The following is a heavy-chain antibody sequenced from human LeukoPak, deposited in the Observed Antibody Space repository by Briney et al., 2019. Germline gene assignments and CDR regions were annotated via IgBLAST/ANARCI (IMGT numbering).Heavy chain of an antibody. CDR3: ARDKVARGYNWFDP. Sequence: ASVKVSCKASGYTFTGYYMHWVRQAPGQGLEWMGWINPNSGGTNYAQKFQGRVTMTRDTSISTAYMELSRLRSDDTAVYYCARDKVARGYNWFDPWGQGTLVTVSS. J-gene: IGHJ5*02. CDR1: GYTFTGYY. D-gene: IGHD3-10*01. V-gene: IGHV1-2*02. CDR2: INPNSGGT.